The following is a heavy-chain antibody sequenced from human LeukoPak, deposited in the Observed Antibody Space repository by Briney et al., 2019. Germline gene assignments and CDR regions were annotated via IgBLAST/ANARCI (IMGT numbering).Heavy chain of an antibody. CDR2: ISAYNGNT. J-gene: IGHJ4*02. D-gene: IGHD2-15*01. CDR3: ARGSGGNHFDY. V-gene: IGHV1-18*01. CDR1: EYTFTSYD. Sequence: ASVQVSCKASEYTFTSYDINWVRQATGQGLEWMGWISAYNGNTNYAQKLQGRVTMTTDTSTSTAYMELRSLRSDDTAVYYCARGSGGNHFDYWGQGTLVTVSS.